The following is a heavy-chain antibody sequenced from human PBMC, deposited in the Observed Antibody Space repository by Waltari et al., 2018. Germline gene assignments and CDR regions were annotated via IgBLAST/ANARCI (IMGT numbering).Heavy chain of an antibody. CDR1: GGSIISGDDY. Sequence: QVQLQESGPGLVKPSQTLSLICTVSGGSIISGDDYWSWIRQPPGKGLEWIGYIYHSGSTHYNPSLKSRVTISVDTSKNQFSLRLTSVTAADTAVYYCARRGQTTVSYYFDYWGQGTLVTVSS. V-gene: IGHV4-30-4*08. CDR3: ARRGQTTVSYYFDY. CDR2: IYHSGST. D-gene: IGHD4-4*01. J-gene: IGHJ4*02.